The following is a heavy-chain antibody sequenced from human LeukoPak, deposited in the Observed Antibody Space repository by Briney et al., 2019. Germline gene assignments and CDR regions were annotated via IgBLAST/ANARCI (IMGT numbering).Heavy chain of an antibody. J-gene: IGHJ4*02. CDR1: GFSIRSSW. CDR2: MNEDGSVT. V-gene: IGHV3-7*01. CDR3: ARDPAWGAIDY. D-gene: IGHD7-27*01. Sequence: GGSLRLSCAVSGFSIRSSWMSWVRQTPGKGLEWVANMNEDGSVTWYADSVKGRFTVSRDNAKNSVDLQMSSLRAEDTAVYYCARDPAWGAIDYWGQGTLVTVSS.